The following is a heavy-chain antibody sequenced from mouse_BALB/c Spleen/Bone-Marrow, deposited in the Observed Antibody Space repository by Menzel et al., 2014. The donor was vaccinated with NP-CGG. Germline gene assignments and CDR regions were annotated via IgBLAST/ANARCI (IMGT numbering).Heavy chain of an antibody. D-gene: IGHD2-10*01. J-gene: IGHJ4*01. V-gene: IGHV5-9*02. CDR1: GFAFSSYD. CDR2: ISSGGSYT. CDR3: ARHRAAYYGNLYAMDY. Sequence: VQLKESGGGLVKPGGSLKLSCAASGFAFSSYDMSWVRQTPEKRLEWVATISSGGSYTYYPDSVKGRFTISRDNARNTLYLQMSSLRSEDTALYYCARHRAAYYGNLYAMDYWGQGTSVTVSS.